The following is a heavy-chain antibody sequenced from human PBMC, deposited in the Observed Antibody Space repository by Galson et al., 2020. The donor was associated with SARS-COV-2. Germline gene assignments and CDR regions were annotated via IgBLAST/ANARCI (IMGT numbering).Heavy chain of an antibody. Sequence: GESLKISCVASGFSFSNYWMHWVRQAPGKGLVWVSRINSDGSSINYGDSVRGRFTISRDSAKNTVYLQMNSLRAEDTGVYYCARGPLIWFGAGNWFDPWGQGTLVTVSS. CDR3: ARGPLIWFGAGNWFDP. V-gene: IGHV3-74*01. J-gene: IGHJ5*02. CDR2: INSDGSSI. D-gene: IGHD3-10*01. CDR1: GFSFSNYW.